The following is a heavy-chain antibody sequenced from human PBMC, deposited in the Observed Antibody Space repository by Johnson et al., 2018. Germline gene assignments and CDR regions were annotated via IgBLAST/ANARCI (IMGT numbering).Heavy chain of an antibody. D-gene: IGHD3-22*01. CDR2: INPSGDST. J-gene: IGHJ6*02. CDR3: ARASYYYDSSDNYGMDV. V-gene: IGHV1-46*01. Sequence: QVQLQESGAEVKKPGASVKVSCKASGYTFTSHYMHWVRQAPGQGLEWMGIINPSGDSTIDAQKFQGRVTMTRDTPTSTVYMELRSLRSEDTAVYYCARASYYYDSSDNYGMDVWGQGTTVTVS. CDR1: GYTFTSHY.